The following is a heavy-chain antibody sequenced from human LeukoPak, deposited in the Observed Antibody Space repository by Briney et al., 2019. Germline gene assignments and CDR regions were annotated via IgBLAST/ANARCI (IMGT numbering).Heavy chain of an antibody. CDR3: AASSGYYSQNDY. CDR1: GFTFDDYG. CDR2: INWNGVST. J-gene: IGHJ4*02. D-gene: IGHD3-22*01. Sequence: TGGSLRLSCAASGFTFDDYGLTWVRQAPGKGLEWVSGINWNGVSTGYADSVKGRFTISRDNAKNSLYLQMNSLRAEDTALYYCAASSGYYSQNDYWGQGTLVTVSS. V-gene: IGHV3-20*04.